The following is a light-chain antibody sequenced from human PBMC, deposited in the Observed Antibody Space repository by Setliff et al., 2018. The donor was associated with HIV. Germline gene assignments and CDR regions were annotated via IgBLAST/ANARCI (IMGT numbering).Light chain of an antibody. V-gene: IGKV3-15*01. CDR3: QHQT. CDR2: GAS. CDR1: QSVSSN. Sequence: EIVMTQSPATLSVSPGERATLSCRASQSVSSNLAWYQQKPGQAPRLLIYGASTRATGIPARFSGSGSGTEFTLTISSMQSEDFAVYYCQHQTFGQGTKVDI. J-gene: IGKJ1*01.